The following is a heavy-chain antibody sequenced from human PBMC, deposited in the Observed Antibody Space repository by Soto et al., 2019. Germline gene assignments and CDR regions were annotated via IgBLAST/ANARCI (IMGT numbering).Heavy chain of an antibody. D-gene: IGHD2-2*01. CDR2: ISGSGGST. J-gene: IGHJ4*02. Sequence: GGSLRLSCAASGFPFSSYWMHWVRQAPGKGLEWVSAISGSGGSTYYADSVKGRFTISRDNSKNTLYLQMNSLRAEDTAVYYCAKVLVPAAVFDYSGQGTLVTVSS. V-gene: IGHV3-23*01. CDR1: GFPFSSYW. CDR3: AKVLVPAAVFDY.